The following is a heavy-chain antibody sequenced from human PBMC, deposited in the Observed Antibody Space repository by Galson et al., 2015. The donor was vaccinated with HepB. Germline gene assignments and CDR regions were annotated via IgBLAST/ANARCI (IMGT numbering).Heavy chain of an antibody. Sequence: SLRLSCAASGFTFSSYAMTWVRQAPGKGLEWVSALTPGGGDTYYADSVKGRFTISRDNSKNTLYLQMNSLRAEDTAFYYCAKDSPLTGNHVDLDYWGQGTLVTVSS. CDR1: GFTFSSYA. V-gene: IGHV3-23*01. CDR3: AKDSPLTGNHVDLDY. D-gene: IGHD1-14*01. CDR2: LTPGGGDT. J-gene: IGHJ4*02.